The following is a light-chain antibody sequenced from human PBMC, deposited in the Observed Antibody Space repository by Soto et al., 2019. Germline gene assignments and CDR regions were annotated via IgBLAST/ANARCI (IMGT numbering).Light chain of an antibody. CDR1: SSDVGSYNR. CDR3: SSYTSSSTPVV. J-gene: IGLJ2*01. V-gene: IGLV2-18*02. CDR2: EAS. Sequence: QSALTQPPSVSGSPGQSVTISCTGTSSDVGSYNRVSWYQQPPGTAPKLMIYEASNRPSGVTDRFSGSKSGNTASLTISGLQAEDEADYYCSSYTSSSTPVVFGGGTKLTVL.